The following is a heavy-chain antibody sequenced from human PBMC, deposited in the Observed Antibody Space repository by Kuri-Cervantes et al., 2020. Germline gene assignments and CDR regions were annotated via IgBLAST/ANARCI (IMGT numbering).Heavy chain of an antibody. CDR3: AKDHLSNAFDI. CDR1: GFTFSSYG. V-gene: IGHV3-30*18. Sequence: GESLKISCAASGFTFSSYGMHWVRQAPGKGLEWVAAISYDGSNKYYADSVKGRFTISRDNSKNTLYLQMNSLRAEDTAVYYCAKDHLSNAFDIWGQGTMVTVSS. J-gene: IGHJ3*02. CDR2: ISYDGSNK. D-gene: IGHD2/OR15-2a*01.